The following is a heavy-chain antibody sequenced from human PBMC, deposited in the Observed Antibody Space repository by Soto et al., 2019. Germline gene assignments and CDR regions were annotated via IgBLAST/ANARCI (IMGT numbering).Heavy chain of an antibody. V-gene: IGHV1-58*01. CDR2: IVVGNGNT. Sequence: SVKVSCKASAFTFTNSAVQWVRQARGQRPEWIGWIVVGNGNTNYAQKFQGRVTITRDMSTTTVYLDLSSLRSEDTAVYYCAADKGGYDFWRGPTIGLDVWGQGTTVTVSS. CDR3: AADKGGYDFWRGPTIGLDV. J-gene: IGHJ6*02. CDR1: AFTFTNSA. D-gene: IGHD3-3*01.